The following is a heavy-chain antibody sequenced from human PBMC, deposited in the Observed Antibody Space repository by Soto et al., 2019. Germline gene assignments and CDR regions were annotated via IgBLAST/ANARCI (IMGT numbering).Heavy chain of an antibody. CDR1: GGSISSYY. CDR3: ARVPGVVVAATDVMWFDP. J-gene: IGHJ5*02. D-gene: IGHD2-15*01. V-gene: IGHV4-59*01. CDR2: IYYSGST. Sequence: SETLSLTCTVSGGSISSYYWSWIRQPPGKGLEWIGYIYYSGSTNYNPSLKSRVTISVDTSKNQFSLKLSSVTAADTAVYYCARVPGVVVAATDVMWFDPWGQGTLVTVSS.